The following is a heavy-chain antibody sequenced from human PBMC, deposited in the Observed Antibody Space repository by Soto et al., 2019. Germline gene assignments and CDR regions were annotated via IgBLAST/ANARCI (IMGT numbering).Heavy chain of an antibody. Sequence: EVQLVESGGGLVQPGGSLRLSCAASGFTFSSYWMSWVRQAPGKGLEWVANINQDGSENYSVDSVKGRFTIYRDNAKNPRYLQMNILKAEDTAVDYCARDNVWHNIVVVPAAIDYDYYMDVWGKGTTFTVSS. D-gene: IGHD2-2*01. V-gene: IGHV3-7*01. CDR1: GFTFSSYW. CDR2: INQDGSEN. J-gene: IGHJ6*03. CDR3: ARDNVWHNIVVVPAAIDYDYYMDV.